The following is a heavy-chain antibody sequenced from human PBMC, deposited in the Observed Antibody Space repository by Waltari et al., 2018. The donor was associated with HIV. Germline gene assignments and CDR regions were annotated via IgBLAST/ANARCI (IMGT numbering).Heavy chain of an antibody. CDR3: AKGGMATIINYYYGMDV. D-gene: IGHD5-12*01. CDR1: GFTFSSYA. Sequence: EVQLLESGGGLVQPGGSLRLSCAASGFTFSSYAMRWVRQAPGTGLEWVSAISGSGGSTYYADSVKGRFTIPRDNSKNTLYLQMNSLRAEDTAVYYCAKGGMATIINYYYGMDVWGQGTTVTVSS. CDR2: ISGSGGST. J-gene: IGHJ6*02. V-gene: IGHV3-23*01.